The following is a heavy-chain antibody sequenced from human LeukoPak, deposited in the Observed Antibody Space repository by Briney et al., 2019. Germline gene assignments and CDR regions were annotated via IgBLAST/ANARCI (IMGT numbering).Heavy chain of an antibody. V-gene: IGHV1-46*01. CDR1: GYTFTSYY. CDR2: INPSGGST. J-gene: IGHJ6*02. D-gene: IGHD3-9*01. CDR3: ARDGDILTGYQHYYYYYGMDV. Sequence: ASVKVSCKASGYTFTSYYMHWVRQAPGQGLEWMGIINPSGGSTRYAQKFQGRVTMTRDTSTSTVYMELSSLRSEDTAVYYCARDGDILTGYQHYYYYYGMDVWGQGTTVTVSS.